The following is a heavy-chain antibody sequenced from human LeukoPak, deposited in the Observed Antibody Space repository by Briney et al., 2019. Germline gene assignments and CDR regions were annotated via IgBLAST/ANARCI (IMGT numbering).Heavy chain of an antibody. CDR2: ISWNSGSI. CDR3: VRGTYHAYYMDV. J-gene: IGHJ6*03. D-gene: IGHD3-16*01. V-gene: IGHV3-9*01. Sequence: GGSLRLSCAASGFTFDDYAMHWVRQAPGKGLEWVSGISWNSGSIGYADSVKGRFTISRDNAKNSLYLQMNSLRAEDTALYYCVRGTYHAYYMDVWGKGTTVTVSS. CDR1: GFTFDDYA.